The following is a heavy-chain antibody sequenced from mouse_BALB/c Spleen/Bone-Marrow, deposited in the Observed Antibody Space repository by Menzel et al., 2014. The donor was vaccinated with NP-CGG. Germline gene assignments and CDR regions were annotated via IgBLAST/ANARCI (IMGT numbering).Heavy chain of an antibody. D-gene: IGHD2-3*01. CDR2: INPESNTI. Sequence: EVKVIESGGGLVQPGGSLKLSCAASGFDFSRYWMSCVRQAPGKGLQWIGEINPESNTINYTPSLKDKFIISRDNAKNTLYLQMSKVRSEDTALYCCARLGYYGWFAYWGQGTLVTVSA. CDR3: ARLGYYGWFAY. CDR1: GFDFSRYW. J-gene: IGHJ3*01. V-gene: IGHV4-1*02.